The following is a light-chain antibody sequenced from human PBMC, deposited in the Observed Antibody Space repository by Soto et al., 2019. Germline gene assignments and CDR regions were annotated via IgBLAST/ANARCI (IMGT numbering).Light chain of an antibody. CDR1: SGDVGSYKY. CDR2: EVN. Sequence: QSVLTQPASVSGSPGQSISVSCTGSSGDVGSYKYVSWYQQHPGKAPKLIIYEVNKRPSGVSDRFSGSKSGNTASLTVSGLQAEDEADYYCSSYAGSSNVFGTGTKVTVL. V-gene: IGLV2-14*01. J-gene: IGLJ1*01. CDR3: SSYAGSSNV.